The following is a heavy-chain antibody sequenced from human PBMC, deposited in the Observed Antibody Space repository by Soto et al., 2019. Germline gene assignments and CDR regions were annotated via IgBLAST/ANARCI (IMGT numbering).Heavy chain of an antibody. CDR1: GFTFTNAW. D-gene: IGHD3-10*01. J-gene: IGHJ4*02. Sequence: PGGSLRLSCRTSGFTFTNAWMDWVRLTAGNGLEWVGRIKSKSDGETAEYAAPVKGRFIISRDDSTDTLYLEMNNLTSEDSAVYYCTSFVLVPFDHWGQGVLVTVSS. CDR3: TSFVLVPFDH. V-gene: IGHV3-15*01. CDR2: IKSKSDGETA.